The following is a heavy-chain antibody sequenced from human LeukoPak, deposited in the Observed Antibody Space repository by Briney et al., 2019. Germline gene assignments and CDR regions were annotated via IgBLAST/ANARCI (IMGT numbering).Heavy chain of an antibody. Sequence: GGSLRLSCAASGFSFSDYGMNWVRQAPGKGLEWVSVVSGTGDSTYYAGCVKARFTISRDNSKNTLYLQMNSLRAEDTAVYYCAKQYCSNSNCYIDYWGQGTLVTVSS. CDR3: AKQYCSNSNCYIDY. D-gene: IGHD2-2*01. V-gene: IGHV3-23*01. CDR1: GFSFSDYG. J-gene: IGHJ4*02. CDR2: VSGTGDST.